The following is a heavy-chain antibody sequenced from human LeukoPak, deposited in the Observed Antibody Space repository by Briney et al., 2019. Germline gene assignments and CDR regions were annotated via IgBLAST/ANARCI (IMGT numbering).Heavy chain of an antibody. CDR1: GGTFSSYA. CDR3: ARDGDCSSTSCYPNWFDP. D-gene: IGHD2-2*01. J-gene: IGHJ5*02. Sequence: SVKVSCKASGGTFSSYAISWVRQAPGQGLEWMGRIIPIFGTANYAQKFQGRVTITTDESTSTAYMELSSLRSEDTAVYYCARDGDCSSTSCYPNWFDPWGQGTLVTVSS. CDR2: IIPIFGTA. V-gene: IGHV1-69*05.